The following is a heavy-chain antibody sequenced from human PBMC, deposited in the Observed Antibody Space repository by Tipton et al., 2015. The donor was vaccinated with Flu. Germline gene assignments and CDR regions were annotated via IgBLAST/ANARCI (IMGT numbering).Heavy chain of an antibody. CDR3: ARDDRKELYSL. CDR1: GGSFSRYY. Sequence: TLSLTCAVYGGSFSRYYWSWIRQPPGKELEWIGEISHSGSTNYNPSLKSRVTLSLDTSKTQFSPKMNSVTAADTAVYYCARDDRKELYSLWGQGTLVTVSS. J-gene: IGHJ4*02. CDR2: ISHSGST. D-gene: IGHD4-11*01. V-gene: IGHV4-34*01.